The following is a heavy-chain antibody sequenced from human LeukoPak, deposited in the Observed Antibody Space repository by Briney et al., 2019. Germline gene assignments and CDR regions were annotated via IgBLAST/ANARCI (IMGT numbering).Heavy chain of an antibody. J-gene: IGHJ5*02. V-gene: IGHV1-46*01. Sequence: ASVKVSCKASGYTFTSYYMHWVRQAPGQGLEWKGIINPSGGSTSYAQKFQGRVTMTRDTSTSTVYMELSSLRSEDTAVYYCARDRSYCSGGSCYSGWFDPWGQGTLVTVSS. CDR2: INPSGGST. D-gene: IGHD2-15*01. CDR3: ARDRSYCSGGSCYSGWFDP. CDR1: GYTFTSYY.